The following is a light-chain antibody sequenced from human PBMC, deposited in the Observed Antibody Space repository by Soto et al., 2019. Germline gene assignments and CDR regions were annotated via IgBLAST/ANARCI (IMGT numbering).Light chain of an antibody. CDR2: SKN. CDR3: AAWDDSLNAVV. V-gene: IGLV1-44*01. J-gene: IGLJ2*01. Sequence: QRALTKPPSASGAPGERGTISCSGSSSNVGSHTVNWYQQLPGTAPKLLIYSKNQRPSGVPDRFSGSKSGTSASLAISGLRSEDEADYFCAAWDDSLNAVVFGGGTKVTV. CDR1: SSNVGSHT.